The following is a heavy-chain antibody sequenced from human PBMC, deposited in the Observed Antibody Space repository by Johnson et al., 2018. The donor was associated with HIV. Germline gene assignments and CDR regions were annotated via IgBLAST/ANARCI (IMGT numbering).Heavy chain of an antibody. V-gene: IGHV3-30-3*02. D-gene: IGHD6-13*01. CDR3: AKDTGAAGTRGYAFDI. CDR2: ISYDGSNK. J-gene: IGHJ3*02. CDR1: GFTFSSHA. Sequence: MQLVESGGGVVQPGRSLRLSCAASGFTFSSHAMHWVRQAPGKGLEWVAVISYDGSNKYYADSVKGRFTISRDNAKNSLYLQMNSLRAEDTALYYCAKDTGAAGTRGYAFDIWGQGTMVTVSS.